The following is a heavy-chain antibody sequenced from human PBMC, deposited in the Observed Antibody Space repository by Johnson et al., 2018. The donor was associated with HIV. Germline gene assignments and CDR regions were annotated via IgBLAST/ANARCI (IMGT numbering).Heavy chain of an antibody. V-gene: IGHV3-15*01. CDR3: TTDLGYYDSSGDAFDI. CDR1: GFTFSNAW. D-gene: IGHD3-22*01. CDR2: IKSKTDGGTT. Sequence: VQLVESGGGLVQPGGSLRLSCAASGFTFSNAWMSWVRQAPGRGLEWVGRIKSKTDGGTTDYAAPVKGRFTISRDDSKNTLYLQMNSLKTEDTAVYYCTTDLGYYDSSGDAFDIWGQGTMVTVSS. J-gene: IGHJ3*02.